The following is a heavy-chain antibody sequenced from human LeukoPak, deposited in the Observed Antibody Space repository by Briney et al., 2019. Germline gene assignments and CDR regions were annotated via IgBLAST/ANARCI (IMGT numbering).Heavy chain of an antibody. V-gene: IGHV4-59*01. D-gene: IGHD5-12*01. CDR2: IYYSGST. Sequence: SETLSLTCTVSGGSISRYYWSWIRQPPGKGLEWIGYIYYSGSTNYNPSLKSRATISVDTSKNQFSLKLSSVTAADTAVYYCARAGDSGYDSGSVDYWGQGTLVTVSS. CDR1: GGSISRYY. CDR3: ARAGDSGYDSGSVDY. J-gene: IGHJ4*02.